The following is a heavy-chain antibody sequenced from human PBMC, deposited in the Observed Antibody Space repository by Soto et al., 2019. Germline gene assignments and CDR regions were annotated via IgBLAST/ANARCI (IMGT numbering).Heavy chain of an antibody. CDR3: ASNGYPGAYYYGMAL. CDR1: GFTFSSYW. J-gene: IGHJ6*02. V-gene: IGHV3-74*01. D-gene: IGHD1-26*01. CDR2: INSDGSST. Sequence: PGGSLRLSCAASGFTFSSYWMHWVRQAPGKGLVWVSRINSDGSSTSYADSVKGRFTISRDNAKNTLYLQMNSLRAEDTAVYYWASNGYPGAYYYGMALWGPGTTATV.